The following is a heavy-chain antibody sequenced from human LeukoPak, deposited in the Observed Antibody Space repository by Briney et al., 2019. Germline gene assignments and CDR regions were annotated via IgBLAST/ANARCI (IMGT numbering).Heavy chain of an antibody. J-gene: IGHJ3*02. CDR3: ARHAYPTSFDI. Sequence: SETLSLTCTVSGGSISSYYWSWIRQPPGKGLEWIGYIYYSGSTNYNPSLKSRVTISVDTSKNQFSLKLSPVTAADTAVYYCARHAYPTSFDIWGQGTMVTVSS. CDR2: IYYSGST. V-gene: IGHV4-59*08. CDR1: GGSISSYY. D-gene: IGHD3-16*01.